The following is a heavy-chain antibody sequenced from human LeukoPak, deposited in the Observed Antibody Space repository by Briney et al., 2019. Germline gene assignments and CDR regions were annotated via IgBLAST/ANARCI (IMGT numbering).Heavy chain of an antibody. CDR3: ARESTYYDFWSGYYIPDY. Sequence: GASVKVSCKASGGTFSSYAISWVRQAPGQGLEWMGGIIPIFGTANYAQKFQGRVTITADESTSTAYMELSSLRSEDTAVYYCARESTYYDFWSGYYIPDYWGQGTLVTVSS. V-gene: IGHV1-69*13. CDR1: GGTFSSYA. J-gene: IGHJ4*02. CDR2: IIPIFGTA. D-gene: IGHD3-3*01.